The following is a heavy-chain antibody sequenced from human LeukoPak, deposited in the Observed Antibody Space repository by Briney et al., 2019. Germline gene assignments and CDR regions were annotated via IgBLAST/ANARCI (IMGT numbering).Heavy chain of an antibody. Sequence: SETLSLTCAVYGGSFSGYYWSWIRQPPGKGLEWIGEINHSGSTNYNPSLKSRVTISVDTSKNQFSLKLSSVTAADTAVYYCARLSQIVAFDVWGQGTMVTVSS. CDR1: GGSFSGYY. J-gene: IGHJ3*01. D-gene: IGHD6-6*01. CDR3: ARLSQIVAFDV. CDR2: INHSGST. V-gene: IGHV4-34*01.